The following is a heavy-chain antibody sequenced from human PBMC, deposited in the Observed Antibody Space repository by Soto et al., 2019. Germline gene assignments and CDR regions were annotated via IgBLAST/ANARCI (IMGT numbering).Heavy chain of an antibody. CDR2: ISYDGNNK. CDR3: AKDGGNGYQAPNYYYYGLDV. J-gene: IGHJ6*02. CDR1: GFDFSRHG. Sequence: PGGSLRLSCAASGFDFSRHGMHWVRQAPGRGLEWVAVISYDGNNKDYADSVEGRLTISRDNSRNTLDLQMNSLRVDDTAVYYCAKDGGNGYQAPNYYYYGLDVWGQGTTVTIS. V-gene: IGHV3-30*18. D-gene: IGHD2-15*01.